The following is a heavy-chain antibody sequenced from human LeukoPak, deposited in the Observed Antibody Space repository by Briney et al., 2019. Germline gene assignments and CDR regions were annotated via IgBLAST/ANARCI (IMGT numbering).Heavy chain of an antibody. D-gene: IGHD4/OR15-4a*01. CDR3: AREGGVLPVDY. V-gene: IGHV4-61*02. Sequence: SETLSLTCTVSGGAISSGSYYWSWIRQPAGKGLEWIGRIYTSGSTNYNPSLKSRVTISVDTSKNQFSLKLSSVTAADTAVYYCAREGGVLPVDYWGQGTLVTVSS. CDR1: GGAISSGSYY. J-gene: IGHJ4*02. CDR2: IYTSGST.